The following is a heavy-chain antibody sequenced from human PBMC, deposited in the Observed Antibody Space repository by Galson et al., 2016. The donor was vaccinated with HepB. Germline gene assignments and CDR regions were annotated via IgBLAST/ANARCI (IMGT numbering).Heavy chain of an antibody. CDR2: ISFDGSGA. CDR3: ARDPPGSDYGLDV. V-gene: IGHV3-33*01. CDR1: GFTFGSYD. Sequence: SLRLSCATSGFTFGSYDMHWVRQPPGKGLEWVAIISFDGSGAKYADSVKGRFTISRDNFQNALFLQMSSLRGEDTAVYYCARDPPGSDYGLDVWGKGTTVTVSS. J-gene: IGHJ6*04.